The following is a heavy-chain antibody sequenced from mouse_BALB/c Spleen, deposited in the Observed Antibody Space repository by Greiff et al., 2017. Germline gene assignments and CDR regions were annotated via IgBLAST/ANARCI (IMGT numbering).Heavy chain of an antibody. CDR3: ARGVRRGYFDV. J-gene: IGHJ1*01. D-gene: IGHD2-14*01. CDR1: GFTFSSFG. Sequence: EVMLVESGGGLVQPGGSRKLSCAASGFTFSSFGMHWVRQAPEKGLEWVAYISSGSSTIYYADTVKGRFTISRDNPKNTLFLQMTILRSEDTAMYYCARGVRRGYFDVWGAGTTVTVSS. V-gene: IGHV5-17*02. CDR2: ISSGSSTI.